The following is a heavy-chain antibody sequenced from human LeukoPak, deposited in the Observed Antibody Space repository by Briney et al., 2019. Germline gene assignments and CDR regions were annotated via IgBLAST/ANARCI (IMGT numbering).Heavy chain of an antibody. V-gene: IGHV5-51*01. CDR3: ARQGRAGGYTYGYFDY. CDR2: IYPSDSDT. CDR1: GYSFTNYW. J-gene: IGHJ4*02. Sequence: GESLKISCKGSGYSFTNYWIGWVRQMPGKGPEWMGLIYPSDSDTRYSPSFQGQVTISADKSITTAYLQWSSLKASDTAMYYCARQGRAGGYTYGYFDYWGQGTLVTVSS. D-gene: IGHD5-18*01.